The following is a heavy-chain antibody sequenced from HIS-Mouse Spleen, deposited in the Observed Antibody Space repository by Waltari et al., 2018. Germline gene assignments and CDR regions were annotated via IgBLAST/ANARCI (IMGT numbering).Heavy chain of an antibody. Sequence: QLQLQESGPGLVKPSETLSLTCTVSGGSISSRSYYGAWSRKPPGKGMEWIGSINYSGSTYYNPSLKSRVTISVDTSKNQFSLTLSSVTAADTAVYYCAREIPYSSSWYDWYFDLWGRGTLVTVSS. CDR2: INYSGST. V-gene: IGHV4-39*07. CDR3: AREIPYSSSWYDWYFDL. CDR1: GGSISSRSYY. D-gene: IGHD6-13*01. J-gene: IGHJ2*01.